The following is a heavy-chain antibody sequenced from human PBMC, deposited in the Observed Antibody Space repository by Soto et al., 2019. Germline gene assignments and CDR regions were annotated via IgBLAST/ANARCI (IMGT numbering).Heavy chain of an antibody. CDR1: GFTFSNYA. CDR3: AQAHTSGWSSYYYYGLDV. D-gene: IGHD6-19*01. J-gene: IGHJ6*02. V-gene: IGHV3-23*01. Sequence: GESLKISCAASGFTFSNYAMSWVRQAPGKGLEWVSGINNNGGITHYADSVKGRFTISRDNSKNTLYLQINSLRAEDTAVYYCAQAHTSGWSSYYYYGLDVWGQGTTVTVSS. CDR2: INNNGGIT.